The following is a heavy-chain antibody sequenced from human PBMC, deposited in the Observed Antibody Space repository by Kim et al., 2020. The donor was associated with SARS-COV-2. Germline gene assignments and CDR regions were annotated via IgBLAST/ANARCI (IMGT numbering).Heavy chain of an antibody. CDR3: ANWNHILGAFEM. CDR1: GFTFSRFA. D-gene: IGHD1-1*01. J-gene: IGHJ3*02. CDR2: ISGSGGDT. V-gene: IGHV3-23*01. Sequence: GGSLRLSCAASGFTFSRFAMSWVRQAPGKGLEWVSTISGSGGDTYYADSVKGRFTISRDNSKNTLYLQMNSLRAEDTAAYSCANWNHILGAFEMWGQGTMVTVSS.